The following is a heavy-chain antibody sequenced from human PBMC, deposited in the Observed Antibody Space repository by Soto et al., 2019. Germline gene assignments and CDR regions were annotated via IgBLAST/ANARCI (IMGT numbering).Heavy chain of an antibody. CDR3: ARGPTIVYRRPGYFKH. Sequence: SETLSLACAVYGGSFSGYYWSWIRQPPGKGLEWIGEINHSGSTNYNPSLKSRVTISVDTSKNQFSLKLSSVTAADTAVYYCARGPTIVYRRPGYFKHRGQGTLVTGSS. CDR2: INHSGST. CDR1: GGSFSGYY. J-gene: IGHJ1*01. D-gene: IGHD2-15*01. V-gene: IGHV4-34*01.